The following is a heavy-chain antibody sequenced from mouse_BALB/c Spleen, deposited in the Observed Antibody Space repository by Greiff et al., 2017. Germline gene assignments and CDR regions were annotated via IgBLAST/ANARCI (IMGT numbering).Heavy chain of an antibody. CDR1: GISITTGNYR. CDR2: IYYSGTI. V-gene: IGHV3-5*02. Sequence: DVKLQESGPGLVKPSQTVSLTCTVTGISITTGNYRWSWIRQFPGNKLEWIGYIYYSGTITYNPSLTSRTTITRDTSKNQFFLEMNSLTAEDTATYYCARTGYYFDYWGQGTTLTVSS. J-gene: IGHJ2*01. CDR3: ARTGYYFDY. D-gene: IGHD4-1*01.